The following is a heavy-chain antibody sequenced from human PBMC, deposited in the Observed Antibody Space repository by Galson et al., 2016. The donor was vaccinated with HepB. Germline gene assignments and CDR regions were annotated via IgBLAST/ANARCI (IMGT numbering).Heavy chain of an antibody. CDR1: GFTYSIYW. V-gene: IGHV3-7*01. CDR2: IKEDGSEK. Sequence: SLRLSCAASGFTYSIYWMTWVRQAPGKGLEWVGNIKEDGSEKYYLDSVRGRFTISRDNAKKLMYLQMNSLRAEDTAVYFCARLGRSRDNLGDYYAGMDVWGQGTTVTVSS. D-gene: IGHD7-27*01. CDR3: ARLGRSRDNLGDYYAGMDV. J-gene: IGHJ6*02.